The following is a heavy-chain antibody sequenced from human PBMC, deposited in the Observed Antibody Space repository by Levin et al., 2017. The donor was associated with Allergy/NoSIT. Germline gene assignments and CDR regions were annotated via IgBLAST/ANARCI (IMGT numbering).Heavy chain of an antibody. Sequence: SCTASGFTFGDYAMSWFRQAPGKGLEWVGFIRSKAYGGTTEYAASVKGRFTISRDDSKSIAYLQMNSLKTEDTAVYYCTRDLVIVVVPAATPDDAFDIWGQGTMVTVSS. CDR2: IRSKAYGGTT. CDR1: GFTFGDYA. J-gene: IGHJ3*02. CDR3: TRDLVIVVVPAATPDDAFDI. V-gene: IGHV3-49*03. D-gene: IGHD2-2*01.